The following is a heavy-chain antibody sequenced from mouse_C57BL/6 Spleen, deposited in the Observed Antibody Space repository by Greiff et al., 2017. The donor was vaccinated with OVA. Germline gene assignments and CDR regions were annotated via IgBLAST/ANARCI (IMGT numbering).Heavy chain of an antibody. CDR2: IYWDDDK. D-gene: IGHD4-1*01. Sequence: QVQLKESGPGILQSSQTLSLTCSFSGFSLSTSGMGVSWIRQPSGKGLEWLAHIYWDDDKRYNPSLKSRLTISKDTSRNQVFLKITSVDTADTATYYCARGTGTYLAYWGQGTLVTVSA. CDR1: GFSLSTSGMG. CDR3: ARGTGTYLAY. J-gene: IGHJ3*01. V-gene: IGHV8-12*01.